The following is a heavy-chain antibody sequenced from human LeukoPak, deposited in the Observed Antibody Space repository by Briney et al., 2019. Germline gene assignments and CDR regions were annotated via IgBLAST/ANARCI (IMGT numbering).Heavy chain of an antibody. CDR2: IYYSGST. CDR3: ARDSPFDP. V-gene: IGHV4-59*01. J-gene: IGHJ5*02. CDR1: GGSISSYY. Sequence: PSETLSLTRTVSGGSISSYYWSWIRQPPGKGLEWIGYIYYSGSTNYNPSLKSRVTISVDTSKNQFSLKLSSVTAADTAVYYCARDSPFDPWGQGTLVTVSS.